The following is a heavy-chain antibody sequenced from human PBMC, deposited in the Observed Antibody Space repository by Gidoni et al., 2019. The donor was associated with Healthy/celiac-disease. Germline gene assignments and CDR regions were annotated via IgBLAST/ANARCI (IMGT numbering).Heavy chain of an antibody. D-gene: IGHD6-6*01. CDR3: ARGGAAVYSSSSGVRGYYYYGMDV. CDR1: VYTFTSYS. CDR2: INPSGGST. Sequence: QVQLVQSGAEVKKPGASVKVSCKASVYTFTSYSMPCVRQAPGQGLEWMGIINPSGGSTSYAKKFQGRVTMTRDTSTSTVYMELSSLRSEDTAVYYCARGGAAVYSSSSGVRGYYYYGMDVWGQGTTVTVSS. J-gene: IGHJ6*02. V-gene: IGHV1-46*01.